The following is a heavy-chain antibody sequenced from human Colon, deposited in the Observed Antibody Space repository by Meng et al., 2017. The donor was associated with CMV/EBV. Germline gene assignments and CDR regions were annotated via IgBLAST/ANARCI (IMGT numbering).Heavy chain of an antibody. D-gene: IGHD5-18*01. CDR2: ISGSGDNT. CDR3: AKRSTAMVS. Sequence: GESLKISCAASGSTFRSNSMTWVRQTPGKGLEWVSSISGSGDNTYYADSVKGRFTISRDNSKNTLYLQMNSLRAEDTALYYCAKRSTAMVSWGQGTLVTVSS. V-gene: IGHV3-23*01. CDR1: GSTFRSNS. J-gene: IGHJ4*02.